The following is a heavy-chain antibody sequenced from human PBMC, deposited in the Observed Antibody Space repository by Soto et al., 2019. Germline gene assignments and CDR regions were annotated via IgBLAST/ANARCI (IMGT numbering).Heavy chain of an antibody. J-gene: IGHJ6*03. Sequence: QVQLQESGPGLVKPSETLSLTCTVSGVSISSSYWIWIRQPPGKGLEWIGYIYNSGSTNYNPSLKSRVTISVDTSKNQVSLGLSSVTAADTAVYYCARDRAFWSGRSCYSTPDYYYYMDVWGKGTTVTVS. D-gene: IGHD2-15*01. CDR3: ARDRAFWSGRSCYSTPDYYYYMDV. V-gene: IGHV4-59*01. CDR2: IYNSGST. CDR1: GVSISSSY.